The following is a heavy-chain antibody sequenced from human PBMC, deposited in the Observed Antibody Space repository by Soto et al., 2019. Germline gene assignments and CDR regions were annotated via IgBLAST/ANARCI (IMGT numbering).Heavy chain of an antibody. CDR1: GYTFTSYD. CDR3: ARGINYYASGDDAFDI. Sequence: QVQLVQSGAEVKKPGASVKVSCKASGYTFTSYDINWVRQATGQGLEWMGWMNPNSGNTGYAQKFQGIVTMTGNTSISTAYMELSSLRSEDTAVYYCARGINYYASGDDAFDIWGQGTMVTVSS. V-gene: IGHV1-8*01. D-gene: IGHD3-10*01. CDR2: MNPNSGNT. J-gene: IGHJ3*02.